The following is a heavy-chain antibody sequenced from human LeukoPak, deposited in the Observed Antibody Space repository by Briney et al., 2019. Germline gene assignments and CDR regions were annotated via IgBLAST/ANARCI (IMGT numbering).Heavy chain of an antibody. D-gene: IGHD6-13*01. CDR3: ARSQQPRYYYYYMDV. CDR1: GGSISSSNYY. V-gene: IGHV4-39*07. CDR2: IYYSAST. J-gene: IGHJ6*03. Sequence: SETLSLTCTVSGGSISSSNYYWGWIRQPPGKGLEWIGSIYYSASTYYNPSLKSRVTISVDTSKNQFSLKLSSVTAADTAVYYCARSQQPRYYYYYMDVWGKGTTVTISS.